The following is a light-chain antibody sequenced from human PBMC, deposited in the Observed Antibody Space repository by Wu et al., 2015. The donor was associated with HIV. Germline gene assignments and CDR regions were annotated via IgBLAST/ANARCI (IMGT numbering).Light chain of an antibody. CDR2: GAS. V-gene: IGKV3-20*01. CDR3: HQYGGTPPET. J-gene: IGKJ1*01. Sequence: EIVLTQSPGTLSLSPGARATLSCRASQSVTSDYLAWYQQKSGQVPRLLIYGASSRASGIPDRFSGSGSGTDFTLTISRPEPEDFAVYYCHQYGGTPPETFGQGTKVE. CDR1: QSVTSDY.